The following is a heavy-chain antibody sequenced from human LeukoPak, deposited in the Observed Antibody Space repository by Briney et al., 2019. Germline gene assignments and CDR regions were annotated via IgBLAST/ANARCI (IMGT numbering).Heavy chain of an antibody. CDR3: ARAAMVRGVINAFDI. CDR2: IIPIFGTA. V-gene: IGHV1-69*13. D-gene: IGHD3-10*01. J-gene: IGHJ3*02. Sequence: SVTVSCKASGGTFSSYAISWVRQAPGQGLEWMGGIIPIFGTANYAQKFQGRVTITADESTSTAYMELSSLRSEDTAVYYCARAAMVRGVINAFDIWGQGTMVTVSS. CDR1: GGTFSSYA.